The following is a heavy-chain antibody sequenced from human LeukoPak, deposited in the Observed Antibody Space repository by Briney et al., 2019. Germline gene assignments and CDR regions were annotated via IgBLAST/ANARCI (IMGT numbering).Heavy chain of an antibody. D-gene: IGHD3-10*01. CDR2: IIHSRSP. CDR3: ARVWHGSGSYYPKPPDY. V-gene: IGHV4-34*12. CDR1: GGSFSGYY. J-gene: IGHJ4*02. Sequence: SETLSLTCAVYGGSFSGYYWGWLRQPPGKGLEWIGEIIHSRSPNYNPSLKSRVTISVDTSKNQFSLKLSSVTAADTAVYYCARVWHGSGSYYPKPPDYWGQGTLVTVSS.